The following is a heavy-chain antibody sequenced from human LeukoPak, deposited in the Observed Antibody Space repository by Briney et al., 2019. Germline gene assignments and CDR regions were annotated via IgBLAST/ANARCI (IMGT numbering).Heavy chain of an antibody. D-gene: IGHD2-2*01. CDR2: INPNSGGT. Sequence: ASVKVSCKAPGYTFTGYYMHWVRQAPGQGPEWMGWINPNSGGTNYAQKFQGRVIMTRDTSISTAYMELSRLRSDDTAVYYCARGLEYQLLSNWFDPWGQGTLVTVSS. CDR1: GYTFTGYY. CDR3: ARGLEYQLLSNWFDP. J-gene: IGHJ5*02. V-gene: IGHV1-2*02.